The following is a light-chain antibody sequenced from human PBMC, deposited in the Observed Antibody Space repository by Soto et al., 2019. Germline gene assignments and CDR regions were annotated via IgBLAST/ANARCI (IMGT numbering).Light chain of an antibody. CDR2: EVS. V-gene: IGLV2-14*01. J-gene: IGLJ1*01. CDR3: GSYTSSSTHV. Sequence: QSALTQPASVSGSPGQSITISCSGTSSDVGGYNYVSWYQHHPGKAPKVMIYEVSSRPSGVPNRFSGSKSGNTASLTISGLQAEDEADYYCGSYTSSSTHVFGTGTKVTVL. CDR1: SSDVGGYNY.